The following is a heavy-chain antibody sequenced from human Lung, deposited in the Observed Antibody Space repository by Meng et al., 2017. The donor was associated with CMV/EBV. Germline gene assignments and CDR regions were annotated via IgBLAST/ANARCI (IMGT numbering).Heavy chain of an antibody. D-gene: IGHD6-13*01. CDR2: ISYDGSKE. V-gene: IGHV3-30*03. Sequence: GGSLRLXCAASGFTFRNYGIHWVRQAPGKGLEWLAVISYDGSKEYYADSVKGRFTISRDNSKNTLELQMNSLRVEDTAVYFCARGLKAAAGTREYYYGMDVWGQGSXVTVSS. CDR1: GFTFRNYG. CDR3: ARGLKAAAGTREYYYGMDV. J-gene: IGHJ6*02.